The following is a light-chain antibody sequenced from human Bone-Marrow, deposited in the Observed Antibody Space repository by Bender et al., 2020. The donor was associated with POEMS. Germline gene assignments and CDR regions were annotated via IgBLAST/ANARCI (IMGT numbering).Light chain of an antibody. J-gene: IGLJ1*01. CDR3: VVWDDSLNAYV. CDR1: SSNIGINP. Sequence: QSVLTQPPSASGTPGQRVTISCSGSSSNIGINPVNWYQQLPGTAPKLLIYINNQRPSGVPDRFSGSKSGTSASLAISGLRSADEADYYCVVWDDSLNAYVFGSGTRVTVL. V-gene: IGLV1-44*01. CDR2: INN.